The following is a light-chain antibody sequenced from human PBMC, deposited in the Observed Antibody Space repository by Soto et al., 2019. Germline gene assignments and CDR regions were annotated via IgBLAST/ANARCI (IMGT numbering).Light chain of an antibody. Sequence: QSVLTQPPSVSGAPGQRVTISCTGNSSNLGAGYDVHWYQQLPGAAPKLVIFGNRNRPSGVPERFSGSKSGTSASLAISGLQNDDDGDYYCAIWDDSVDGWVFGGGTKLTVL. J-gene: IGLJ3*02. V-gene: IGLV1-40*01. CDR3: AIWDDSVDGWV. CDR2: GNR. CDR1: SSNLGAGYD.